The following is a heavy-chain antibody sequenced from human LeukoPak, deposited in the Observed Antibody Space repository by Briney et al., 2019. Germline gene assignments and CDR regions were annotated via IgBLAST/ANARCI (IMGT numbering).Heavy chain of an antibody. Sequence: GSSVTVSCMASGGTFSSYAISWVRQAPGQGLEWMGRIIPILGIANYAQKFQGRVTITADKSTSTAYMELSSLRSEDTAVYYCAREGPTVTTVYYYYYGMDVWGQGTTVTVSS. CDR2: IIPILGIA. D-gene: IGHD4-17*01. CDR3: AREGPTVTTVYYYYYGMDV. CDR1: GGTFSSYA. J-gene: IGHJ6*02. V-gene: IGHV1-69*04.